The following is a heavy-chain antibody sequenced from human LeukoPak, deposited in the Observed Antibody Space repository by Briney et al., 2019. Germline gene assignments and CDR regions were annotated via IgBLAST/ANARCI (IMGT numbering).Heavy chain of an antibody. CDR3: AKGNNYYGSGSFHDPFDM. D-gene: IGHD3-10*01. Sequence: PGRSLCLSCAVSGFTFSTYEMNWVRQAPRKRREGVSYIPRSGITIYSAESLKGRFNIPRDNAKNSLYLQMNSLRPEDMALYYCAKGNNYYGSGSFHDPFDMWGQGTMVTVSS. CDR1: GFTFSTYE. J-gene: IGHJ3*02. CDR2: IPRSGITI. V-gene: IGHV3-48*03.